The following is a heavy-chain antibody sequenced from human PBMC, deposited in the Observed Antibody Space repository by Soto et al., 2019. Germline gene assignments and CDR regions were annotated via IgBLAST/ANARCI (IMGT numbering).Heavy chain of an antibody. Sequence: QGQLLQPGPRLVKPSETLSLTCTVARGSISSYYWSWLRQPPGKGLEWSGYAYYSGTTNDNSSLTSRVTSSIDTSKNQFSLTLNSVTAADTAVYYGARYSFYSFGLVTPLYYLDFWDQGALVTVSS. CDR1: RGSISSYY. CDR2: AYYSGTT. D-gene: IGHD2-21*02. CDR3: ARYSFYSFGLVTPLYYLDF. J-gene: IGHJ4*02. V-gene: IGHV4-59*01.